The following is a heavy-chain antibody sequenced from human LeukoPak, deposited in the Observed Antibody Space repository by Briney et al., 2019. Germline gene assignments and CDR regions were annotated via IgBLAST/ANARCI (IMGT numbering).Heavy chain of an antibody. Sequence: PAETLSLTCAVSGVSFSGYYLSWVRQPPGKGLEWVGEINHSGSTNYNPSLKSRVTISVDTSKNQFSLKLSSVTAADTAVYYCARADMGRGRGYYYYYMDVWGKGTTVTISS. V-gene: IGHV4-34*01. CDR1: GVSFSGYY. J-gene: IGHJ6*03. D-gene: IGHD3-10*01. CDR3: ARADMGRGRGYYYYYMDV. CDR2: INHSGST.